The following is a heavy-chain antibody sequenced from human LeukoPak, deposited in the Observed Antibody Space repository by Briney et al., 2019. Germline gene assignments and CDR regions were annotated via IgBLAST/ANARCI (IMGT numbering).Heavy chain of an antibody. Sequence: GGSLRLSCAASGFTFSSYAMSWIRQAPGKGLAWVSTISGGSGSTYCADSVKGRFTISRDNSKNTLYLQMNSLRDEDTAVYYCAKHRFESGGYHSTDWGQGTLVTVSS. CDR1: GFTFSSYA. CDR3: AKHRFESGGYHSTD. D-gene: IGHD3-22*01. CDR2: ISGGSGST. V-gene: IGHV3-23*01. J-gene: IGHJ4*02.